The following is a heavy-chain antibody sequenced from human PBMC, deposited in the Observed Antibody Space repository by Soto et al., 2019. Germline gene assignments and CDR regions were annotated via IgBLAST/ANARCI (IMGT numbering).Heavy chain of an antibody. Sequence: APVEVSCKSSGGTFSSYASSWARQAPGQGLDWMGGIIPIFGTANYAQKFQGRVTITADESTSTAYMELSSLRSEDTAVYYCARVGDSSGWYRYAFDIWGQGTMVTVS. D-gene: IGHD6-19*01. CDR1: GGTFSSYA. CDR3: ARVGDSSGWYRYAFDI. V-gene: IGHV1-69*01. CDR2: IIPIFGTA. J-gene: IGHJ3*02.